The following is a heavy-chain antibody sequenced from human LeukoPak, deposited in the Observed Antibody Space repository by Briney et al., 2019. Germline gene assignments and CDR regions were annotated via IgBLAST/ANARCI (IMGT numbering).Heavy chain of an antibody. Sequence: PGGSLRLSCVASGFISSSYALHWVRQAPGKGLDWVAFISSDGDRKYYADSVKGRLTVSRDNSRNTLYLQMSSLRAEDTAVYYCARDRGEDSYGQFDYWGQGTLVTVSS. CDR3: ARDRGEDSYGQFDY. J-gene: IGHJ4*02. D-gene: IGHD5-18*01. V-gene: IGHV3-30-3*01. CDR2: ISSDGDRK. CDR1: GFISSSYA.